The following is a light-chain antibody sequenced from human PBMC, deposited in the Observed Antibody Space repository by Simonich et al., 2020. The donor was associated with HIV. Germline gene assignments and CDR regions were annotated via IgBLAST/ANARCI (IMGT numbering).Light chain of an antibody. CDR2: EDN. V-gene: IGLV6-57*03. CDR1: SGGVASTY. J-gene: IGLJ2*01. CDR3: QSYHSTNVI. Sequence: NFMLTQPHSVSESPGKTVTISCTRSSGGVASTYVQWYQQRPGSAPTTVISEDNQRPSGVPDRFSGSIDTSSNSASLTISGLKTEDEADYYCQSYHSTNVIFGGGTKLTVL.